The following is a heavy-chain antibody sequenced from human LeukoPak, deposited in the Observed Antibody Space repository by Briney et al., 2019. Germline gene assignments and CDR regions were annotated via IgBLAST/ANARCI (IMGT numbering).Heavy chain of an antibody. D-gene: IGHD3-22*01. CDR2: IYHSGRT. V-gene: IGHV4-38-2*02. CDR1: GYSISSGYY. CDR3: ARIPSNYYDSSGSEGP. J-gene: IGHJ5*02. Sequence: SETLSLTCTVSGYSISSGYYWGWIRQPPGKGLEWIGSIYHSGRTFYNPSLKSRVTISVDTSKNQFSLKLTSVTAADTAVYYCARIPSNYYDSSGSEGPWGQGTLVTVSS.